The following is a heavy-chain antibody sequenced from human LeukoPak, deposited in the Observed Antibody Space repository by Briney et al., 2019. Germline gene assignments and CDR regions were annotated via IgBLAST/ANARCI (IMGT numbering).Heavy chain of an antibody. CDR2: INPNSGGT. CDR1: GYTFTGYY. J-gene: IGHJ5*02. CDR3: ARFFIPGVPTYNWFDP. V-gene: IGHV1-2*04. Sequence: GASVKVSCKASGYTFTGYYMHWVRQAPGQGLEWMGWINPNSGGTNYAQKFQGWVTMTRDTSISTAYMELSRLRSDDTAVYYCARFFIPGVPTYNWFDPWGQGTLVTVSS.